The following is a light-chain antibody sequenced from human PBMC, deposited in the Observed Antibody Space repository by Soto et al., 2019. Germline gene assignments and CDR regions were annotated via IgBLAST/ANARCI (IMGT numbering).Light chain of an antibody. Sequence: EIVMTQSPATLSVSPGERATLSCRASQSVTNNLAWYQQKPGQTPNVLIYRASIRATGIPDRFSGTGSETDFTLTISGLQSEDSAVYFCQQYHDWPRTFGQGTKVDIK. J-gene: IGKJ1*01. CDR1: QSVTNN. CDR2: RAS. CDR3: QQYHDWPRT. V-gene: IGKV3D-15*01.